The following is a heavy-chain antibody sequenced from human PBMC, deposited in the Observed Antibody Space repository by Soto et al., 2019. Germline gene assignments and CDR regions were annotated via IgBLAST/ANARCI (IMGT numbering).Heavy chain of an antibody. CDR3: AIAISTRKYYYGMDV. V-gene: IGHV1-18*01. J-gene: IGHJ6*02. CDR2: ISAYNGNT. CDR1: GYTFTSYG. Sequence: QVQLVQSGAEVKKPGASVKVSCKASGYTFTSYGISWVRQAPGQGLEWMGWISAYNGNTNYAQKLQGRVTMTTDTSXXTANMELRSLRSDATAVYYCAIAISTRKYYYGMDVWGQGTTVTVSS. D-gene: IGHD2-2*01.